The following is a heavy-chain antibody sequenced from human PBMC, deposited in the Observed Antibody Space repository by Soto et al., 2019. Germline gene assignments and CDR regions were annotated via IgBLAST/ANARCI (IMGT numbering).Heavy chain of an antibody. J-gene: IGHJ3*02. V-gene: IGHV3-9*01. CDR2: ISWSGASI. CDR1: GFILDDYV. Sequence: EMQLVESGGGLVQPGTSLRLSCAASGFILDDYVMHWVRQAPGKGLEWVSGISWSGASIGYVDSVKGRFTISRDNAKNSLYLQMNSLRTEDTALYYCVKDFVRRIEPPTTVTAFHIWGQGTMVTVSS. CDR3: VKDFVRRIEPPTTVTAFHI. D-gene: IGHD4-17*01.